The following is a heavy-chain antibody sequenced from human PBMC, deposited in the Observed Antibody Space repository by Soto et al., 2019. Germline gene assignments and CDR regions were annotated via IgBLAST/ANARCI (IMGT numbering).Heavy chain of an antibody. CDR1: GYTLTRYN. V-gene: IGHV1-3*01. Sequence: QVQFVQSGAEGKKPGASGKVSGKTPGYTLTRYNIHWVRQAPGQRLEGMGWINVGNGNTRYSQKFQGRLTLTRDTPGNTAYLELNSLISEDTAVYYCATPQDYDGCLDSWGQGTLVTVSS. CDR3: ATPQDYDGCLDS. J-gene: IGHJ4*02. D-gene: IGHD3-22*01. CDR2: INVGNGNT.